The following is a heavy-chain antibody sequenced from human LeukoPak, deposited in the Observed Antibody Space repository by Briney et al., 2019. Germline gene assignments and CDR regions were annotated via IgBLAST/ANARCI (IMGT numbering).Heavy chain of an antibody. J-gene: IGHJ5*02. D-gene: IGHD3-3*01. CDR3: ARPDYDFWSGRAPSFDP. Sequence: ASVKVSCKASGYTFTGYYMHWVRQAPGQGLEWMGWINPNSGGTNYAQKFQGRVTMTRDTSISTAYMELSRLRSDDTAVYYCARPDYDFWSGRAPSFDPWGQGTLVTVSS. CDR1: GYTFTGYY. CDR2: INPNSGGT. V-gene: IGHV1-2*02.